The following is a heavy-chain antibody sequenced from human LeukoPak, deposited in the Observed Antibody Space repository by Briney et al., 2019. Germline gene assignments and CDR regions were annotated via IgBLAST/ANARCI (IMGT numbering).Heavy chain of an antibody. CDR3: AISRGQQLAPEAPYYYGMDA. J-gene: IGHJ6*04. CDR1: GYTFTSYA. Sequence: ASVKVSCKASGYTFTSYAMHWVRQAPGQRLEWMGWINAGNGNTKYSQKFQGRVTITRDTSASTAYMELSSLRSEDTAVYYCAISRGQQLAPEAPYYYGMDAWGKGTTVTVSS. V-gene: IGHV1-3*01. CDR2: INAGNGNT. D-gene: IGHD6-13*01.